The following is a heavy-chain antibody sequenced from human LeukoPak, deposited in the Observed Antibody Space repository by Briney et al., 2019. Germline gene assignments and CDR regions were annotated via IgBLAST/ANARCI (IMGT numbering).Heavy chain of an antibody. V-gene: IGHV3-33*08. Sequence: PGGSLRLSCAASGFTFSSYGMHWVRQAPGKGLEWVAVIWYDGSNKYYADSVKGRFTISRDNSKNTLYLQMNSLRAEDTAVYYCARDGGVYDSSGYLVDPWGQGTLVTVSS. D-gene: IGHD3-22*01. CDR2: IWYDGSNK. CDR1: GFTFSSYG. CDR3: ARDGGVYDSSGYLVDP. J-gene: IGHJ5*02.